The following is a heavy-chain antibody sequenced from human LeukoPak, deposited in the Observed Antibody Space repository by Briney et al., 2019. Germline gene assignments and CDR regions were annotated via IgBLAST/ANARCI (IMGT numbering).Heavy chain of an antibody. V-gene: IGHV1-18*01. Sequence: ASVKVSCKTSRCTFTSYGISWVRQAPGQGLEWMGWINPHNGDTNYAQKLQGRVTMTTDTSTSTAYMELRSLRSDDTAAYYCARLRLGELSTGFDYWGQGTLVTVSS. J-gene: IGHJ4*02. D-gene: IGHD3-16*02. CDR1: RCTFTSYG. CDR2: INPHNGDT. CDR3: ARLRLGELSTGFDY.